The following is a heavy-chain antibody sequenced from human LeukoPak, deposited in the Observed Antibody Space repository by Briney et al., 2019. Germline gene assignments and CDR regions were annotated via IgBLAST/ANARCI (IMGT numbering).Heavy chain of an antibody. CDR2: ILYDGSKK. CDR1: GFTFTNYN. CDR3: ANFDGDSQAFHI. D-gene: IGHD3-9*01. J-gene: IGHJ3*02. V-gene: IGHV3-30*18. Sequence: GGSLRLSCAASGFTFTNYNMHWVRQTPGKGLQWVAAILYDGSKKYYADSVKGRFSVYRDNSNYTLYLQMNSLKTEDTAAYSCANFDGDSQAFHIWGQGTMVTVSS.